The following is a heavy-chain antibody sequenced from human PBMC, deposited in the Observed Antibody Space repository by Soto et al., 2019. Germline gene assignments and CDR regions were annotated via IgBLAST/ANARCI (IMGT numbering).Heavy chain of an antibody. J-gene: IGHJ5*02. CDR2: IIPIFGTA. D-gene: IGHD2-15*01. Sequence: QVQLVQSGAEVKKPGSSVKVSCKASGGTFSSYAISWVRQAPGQGLEWMGGIIPIFGTATYAQKFQGRVTITADESTSTAYRELSSLRSEDTAVYYCARVHGVGYCSGGSCYGGWFDPWGQGTLVTVSS. V-gene: IGHV1-69*01. CDR1: GGTFSSYA. CDR3: ARVHGVGYCSGGSCYGGWFDP.